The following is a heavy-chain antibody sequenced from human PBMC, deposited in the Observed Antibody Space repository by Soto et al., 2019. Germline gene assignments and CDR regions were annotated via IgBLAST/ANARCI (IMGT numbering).Heavy chain of an antibody. CDR2: ISAGSGNT. D-gene: IGHD6-19*01. J-gene: IGHJ4*02. CDR3: VRGSGPLDC. CDR1: GYSFTTYA. V-gene: IGHV1-3*01. Sequence: ASVKVSCKASGYSFTTYAIHWVRQAPGQRLEWMGWISAGSGNTKCSQKFQGRVTITRDTSASTVYMELSSLRSEDTAVYYCVRGSGPLDCWGQGTLVTVSS.